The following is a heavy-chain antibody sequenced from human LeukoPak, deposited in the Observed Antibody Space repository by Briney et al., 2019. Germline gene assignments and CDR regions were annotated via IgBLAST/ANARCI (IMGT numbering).Heavy chain of an antibody. J-gene: IGHJ5*02. CDR3: ARRSSDWHNWFDP. V-gene: IGHV4-39*01. CDR1: GGSVSSRSHD. CDR2: MHYRGTT. Sequence: SQTLSLTCSVSGGSVSSRSHDWGWIRQPPGKGLEWIGSMHYRGTTYYNPSLRSRVTLSVDTSKDQFSLRLSSVTAADTALYYCARRSSDWHNWFDPWGRGILVIVSS. D-gene: IGHD2-21*02.